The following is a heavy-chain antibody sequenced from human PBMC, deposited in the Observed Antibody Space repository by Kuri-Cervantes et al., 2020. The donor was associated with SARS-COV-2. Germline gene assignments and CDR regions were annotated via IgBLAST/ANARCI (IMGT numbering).Heavy chain of an antibody. CDR3: TRDCPRLLDAFDI. D-gene: IGHD2/OR15-2a*01. CDR1: GVTFGDYT. CDR2: IRSKPYGGTT. V-gene: IGHV3-49*04. J-gene: IGHJ3*02. Sequence: GEPLKISVAASGVTFGDYTMSWVRQAPGKGLEWVAFIRSKPYGGTTENAASVKGRFTISRDDSKNIAYLQMNSLKTEDTALYYCTRDCPRLLDAFDIWGQGTMVTVSS.